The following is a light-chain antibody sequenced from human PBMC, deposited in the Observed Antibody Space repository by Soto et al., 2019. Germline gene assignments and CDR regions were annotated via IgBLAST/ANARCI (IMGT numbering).Light chain of an antibody. CDR3: SSYTSSSTLV. CDR2: EVS. Sequence: QSALTQPASVSGSPGQSITISCTGTSSDVGGYNYVSWYQQHPGKAPQLMIYEVSNRPSGVSNRFSGSKSGNTASLTISGLQAEDAADYYCSSYTSSSTLVFGTGTKVTVL. V-gene: IGLV2-14*01. J-gene: IGLJ1*01. CDR1: SSDVGGYNY.